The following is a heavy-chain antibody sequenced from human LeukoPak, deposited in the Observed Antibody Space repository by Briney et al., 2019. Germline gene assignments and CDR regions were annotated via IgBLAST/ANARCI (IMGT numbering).Heavy chain of an antibody. CDR2: ISSSSSYI. V-gene: IGHV3-21*01. Sequence: GGSLRLSCAASGFTFSSYSMNWVRQAPGKGLEWVSSISSSSSYIYYADSVKGRFTISRDNAKNSLYLQMNSLRAEDTAVYYCARDSLKWSSLPDYWGQGTLVTVSS. J-gene: IGHJ4*02. CDR3: ARDSLKWSSLPDY. D-gene: IGHD2-15*01. CDR1: GFTFSSYS.